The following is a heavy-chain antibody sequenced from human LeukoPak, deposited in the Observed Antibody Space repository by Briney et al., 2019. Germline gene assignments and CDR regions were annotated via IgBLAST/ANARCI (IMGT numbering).Heavy chain of an antibody. J-gene: IGHJ3*02. D-gene: IGHD6-19*01. CDR1: GGSISSYY. Sequence: SETLSLTCTVSGGSISSYYWSWIRQPAGKGLEWIGRIYTSGSTNYNPSLKSRVTMSVDTSKNQFSLELSSVTAADTAVYYCARDLKYSSGNDAFDIWGQGTMVTVSS. V-gene: IGHV4-4*07. CDR3: ARDLKYSSGNDAFDI. CDR2: IYTSGST.